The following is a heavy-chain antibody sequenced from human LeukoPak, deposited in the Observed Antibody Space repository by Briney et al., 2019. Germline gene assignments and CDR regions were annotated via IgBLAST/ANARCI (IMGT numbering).Heavy chain of an antibody. Sequence: ASVKVSCKASGYTFTSYGISWVRQAPGQGLEWMGWISAYNGNTKYAQKLQGRVTMTTDTSTSTAYMELRSLISDDTALYYCARVITTPLSSGPDAFDIWGQGTMVTVSS. D-gene: IGHD3-22*01. CDR3: ARVITTPLSSGPDAFDI. CDR1: GYTFTSYG. CDR2: ISAYNGNT. J-gene: IGHJ3*02. V-gene: IGHV1-18*01.